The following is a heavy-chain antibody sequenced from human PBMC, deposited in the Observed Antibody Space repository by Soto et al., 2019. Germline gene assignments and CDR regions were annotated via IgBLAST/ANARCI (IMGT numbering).Heavy chain of an antibody. V-gene: IGHV1-69*01. CDR1: GGTFSSYA. CDR3: ARGRDIVVVVAATFDY. Sequence: QVQLVQSGAEVKKPGSSVKVSCKASGGTFSSYAISWVRQAPGQGLEWMGGIIPIFGTANYAQKFQGRVTITADESTSTAYMELCSLRSEDTAVYYCARGRDIVVVVAATFDYWGQGTLVTVSS. J-gene: IGHJ4*02. CDR2: IIPIFGTA. D-gene: IGHD2-15*01.